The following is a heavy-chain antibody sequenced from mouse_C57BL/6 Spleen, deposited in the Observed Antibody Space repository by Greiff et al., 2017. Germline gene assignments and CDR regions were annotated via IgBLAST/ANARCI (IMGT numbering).Heavy chain of an antibody. V-gene: IGHV1-15*01. D-gene: IGHD1-1*01. Sequence: QVQLQQSGAELVRPGASVTLSCKASGYTFTDYEMPWVKQTPVHGLEWIGAIDPETGGTAYNQKFKGKAILTADKSSSTAYRELRSLTSEDSAVYYCTRDGSSPWFAYWGQGTLVTVAA. J-gene: IGHJ3*01. CDR2: IDPETGGT. CDR3: TRDGSSPWFAY. CDR1: GYTFTDYE.